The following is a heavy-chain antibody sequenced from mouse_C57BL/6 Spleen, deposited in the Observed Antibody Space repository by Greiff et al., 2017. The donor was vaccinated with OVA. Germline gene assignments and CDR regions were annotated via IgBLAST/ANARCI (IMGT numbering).Heavy chain of an antibody. CDR1: GYIFTSYW. V-gene: IGHV1-50*01. CDR2: IDPSDSYT. Sequence: QVQLQQPGAELVKPGASVKLSCKASGYIFTSYWMQWVKQRPGQGLEWIGEIDPSDSYTNYNQKFKGKATLTVDTSSSTAYMQLSSLTSEDSAVYYCARRGKITTVVDYWGQGTTLTVSS. J-gene: IGHJ2*01. D-gene: IGHD1-1*01. CDR3: ARRGKITTVVDY.